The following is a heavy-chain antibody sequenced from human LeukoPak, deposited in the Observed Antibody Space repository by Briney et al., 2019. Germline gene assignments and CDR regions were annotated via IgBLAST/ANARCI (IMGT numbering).Heavy chain of an antibody. CDR3: ARRPSGYYYFDAFDI. V-gene: IGHV1-69*06. CDR1: GGTFSSYA. J-gene: IGHJ3*02. CDR2: IIPIFGTA. D-gene: IGHD3-22*01. Sequence: SVKVSCKASGGTFSSYAISWVRQAPGQGLEWMGGIIPIFGTANYAQKFQGRVTITADKSTSTAYMELSSLRSEDTAVYCCARRPSGYYYFDAFDIWGQGTMVTVSS.